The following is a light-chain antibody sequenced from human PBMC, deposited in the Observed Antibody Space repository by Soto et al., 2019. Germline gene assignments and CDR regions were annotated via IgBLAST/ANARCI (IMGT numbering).Light chain of an antibody. Sequence: QFALTQPASVSGSPGQSITISCTGTSSDVGAYNYVSWFQQHPGKAPTLIISEVSNRPSGVSNRFSGSKSGNAASLTISGLQAEDEADYFCFSFTTDWTHVFGTGTKVT. CDR3: FSFTTDWTHV. V-gene: IGLV2-14*01. J-gene: IGLJ1*01. CDR2: EVS. CDR1: SSDVGAYNY.